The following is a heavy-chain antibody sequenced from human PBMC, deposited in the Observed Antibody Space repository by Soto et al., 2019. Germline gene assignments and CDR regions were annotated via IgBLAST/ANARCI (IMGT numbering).Heavy chain of an antibody. J-gene: IGHJ3*02. V-gene: IGHV3-11*01. CDR1: GFTFSDYY. CDR3: ASHSYDSSGYTGPADAFDI. CDR2: ISSSGSTI. D-gene: IGHD3-22*01. Sequence: GGSLRLSCAASGFTFSDYYMSWIRQAPGKGLEWVSYISSSGSTIYYADSVKGRFTISRDNAKNSLYLQMNSLRAEDTAMYYCASHSYDSSGYTGPADAFDIWGQGTMVTVSS.